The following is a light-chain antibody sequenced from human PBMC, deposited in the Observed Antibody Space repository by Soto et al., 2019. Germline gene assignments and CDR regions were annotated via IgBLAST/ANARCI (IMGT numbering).Light chain of an antibody. CDR3: QKYNSAPLT. Sequence: DIQMTQSPSSLSASFGDRVTMTCRASQGIGIYLAWFQQRPGNTPKLQIYAASTLQSGVPSRFSGSGSGTDFTLTISSLQPEDVATYYCQKYNSAPLTFGGGTRVEIK. V-gene: IGKV1-27*01. J-gene: IGKJ4*01. CDR2: AAS. CDR1: QGIGIY.